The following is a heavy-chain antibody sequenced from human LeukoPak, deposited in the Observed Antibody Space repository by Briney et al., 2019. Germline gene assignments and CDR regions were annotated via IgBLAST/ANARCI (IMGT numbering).Heavy chain of an antibody. Sequence: GGSLRLSCGASGFTFSNAWMTWVRQAPGKGLEWVSAISGSGGSTYYADSVKGRFTISRDNPKNTLYLQMNSLRAEDTAVYYCASRYCSSTSCYDFDYWGQGTLVTVSS. D-gene: IGHD2-2*01. CDR1: GFTFSNAW. V-gene: IGHV3-23*01. J-gene: IGHJ4*02. CDR2: ISGSGGST. CDR3: ASRYCSSTSCYDFDY.